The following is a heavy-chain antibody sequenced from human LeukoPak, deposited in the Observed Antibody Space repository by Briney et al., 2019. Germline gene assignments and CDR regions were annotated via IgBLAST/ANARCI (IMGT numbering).Heavy chain of an antibody. V-gene: IGHV1-18*01. D-gene: IGHD1-26*01. J-gene: IGHJ4*02. CDR3: ARSLGVGYPPQGFDY. Sequence: GASVKVSCKASGYTFTSYGFSWVRQAPGQGLEWMGWISAYNGNTNYAQKLQGRVTMTTDTSTSTAYMELRSLRSDDTAVYYCARSLGVGYPPQGFDYWGQGTLVTVSS. CDR2: ISAYNGNT. CDR1: GYTFTSYG.